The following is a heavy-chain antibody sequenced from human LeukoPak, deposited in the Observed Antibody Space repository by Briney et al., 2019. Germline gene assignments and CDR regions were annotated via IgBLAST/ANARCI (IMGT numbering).Heavy chain of an antibody. CDR1: GFTFSSYS. CDR3: AREGGFGYDDAFDA. D-gene: IGHD3-16*02. J-gene: IGHJ3*01. V-gene: IGHV3-48*04. Sequence: GGSLRLSCAASGFTFSSYSMNWVRQAPGKGLEWISYISGSGSSIFYADSLQGRFTVSRDNAKNSVYLQMNSLRAEDTAVYYCAREGGFGYDDAFDAWGPGKPLTVSS. CDR2: ISGSGSSI.